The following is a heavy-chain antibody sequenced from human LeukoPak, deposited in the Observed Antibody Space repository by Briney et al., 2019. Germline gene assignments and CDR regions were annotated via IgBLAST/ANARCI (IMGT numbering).Heavy chain of an antibody. V-gene: IGHV4-61*02. D-gene: IGHD3-22*01. J-gene: IGHJ3*02. CDR2: IYTSGST. Sequence: SETLSLTCTVSGGSISSGSYYWSWLRQPAGKGLEWIGRIYTSGSTNYNPSLKSRVTISVDTSKNQFSLKLSSVTAADTAVYYCARDTSYYDSSGYYYDRDAFDIWGQGTMVTVSS. CDR3: ARDTSYYDSSGYYYDRDAFDI. CDR1: GGSISSGSYY.